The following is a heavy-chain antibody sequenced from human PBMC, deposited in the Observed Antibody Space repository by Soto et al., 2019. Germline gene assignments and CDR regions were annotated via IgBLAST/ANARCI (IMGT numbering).Heavy chain of an antibody. D-gene: IGHD4-17*01. J-gene: IGHJ5*02. V-gene: IGHV3-48*01. CDR2: ISSSSSTI. Sequence: EVQLVESGGGLVQPGGSLRLSCAASGFTFSSYSMNWVRQAPGKGVEWDSYISSSSSTIYYAESVKGRFTISRDNAKNSLYLQMNSLRAEDTAVYYCAREGGDLNWFDPWGQGTLVTVSS. CDR3: AREGGDLNWFDP. CDR1: GFTFSSYS.